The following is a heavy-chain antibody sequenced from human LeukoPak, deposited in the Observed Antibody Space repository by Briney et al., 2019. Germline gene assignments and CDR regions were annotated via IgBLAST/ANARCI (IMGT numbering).Heavy chain of an antibody. CDR2: IGTAGDT. D-gene: IGHD3-10*01. Sequence: GGSLRLSCAASGFTFSSYDMHWVRQATGKGLEWVSAIGTAGDTYYPGSVKGRFTISRENAKNSLYLQMNSLRAGDTAVYYCARGSSGSGSYSDPFDYWGQGTLVTVSS. J-gene: IGHJ4*02. CDR3: ARGSSGSGSYSDPFDY. CDR1: GFTFSSYD. V-gene: IGHV3-13*01.